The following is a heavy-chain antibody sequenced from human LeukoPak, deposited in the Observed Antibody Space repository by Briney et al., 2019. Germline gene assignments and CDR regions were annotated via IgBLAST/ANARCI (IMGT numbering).Heavy chain of an antibody. D-gene: IGHD3-10*01. CDR3: ARTYGSGRPVDY. CDR1: GYTFTSYG. CDR2: ISAYNGNT. J-gene: IGHJ4*02. Sequence: ASVKVSCKASGYTFTSYGISWVRQAPGQGLEWMGWISAYNGNTNYAQKFQGRVTMTRDTSTSTVYMELSSLRSEDTAVYYCARTYGSGRPVDYWGQGTLVTVSS. V-gene: IGHV1-18*01.